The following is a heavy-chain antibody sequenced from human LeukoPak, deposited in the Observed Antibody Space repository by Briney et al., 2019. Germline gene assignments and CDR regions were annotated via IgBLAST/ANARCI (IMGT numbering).Heavy chain of an antibody. CDR2: ISSSNSYI. J-gene: IGHJ4*02. CDR1: GFTFSSYT. CDR3: ASYYDILGIDY. Sequence: TGGSLRLSCAASGFTFSSYTMNWVRQAPGKGLEWVSSISSSNSYIYYADSVKGRFTISRDNAKNSLYLQMNSLRAEDTAVYYRASYYDILGIDYWGQGTLVTVSS. D-gene: IGHD3-9*01. V-gene: IGHV3-21*01.